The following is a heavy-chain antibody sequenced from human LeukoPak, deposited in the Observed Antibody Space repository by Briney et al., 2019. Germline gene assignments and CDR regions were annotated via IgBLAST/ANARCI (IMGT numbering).Heavy chain of an antibody. V-gene: IGHV3-53*01. D-gene: IGHD3-16*01. CDR3: ARGVGGGPSAFDY. CDR2: IYSGGNT. J-gene: IGHJ4*02. CDR1: GFTVSSNY. Sequence: PGGSLRLSCAASGFTVSSNYMSWVRQAPGKGLEWVSAIYSGGNTYHADSVKGRFSISRDNSKNTLYLQMNSLRAEDTAVYYCARGVGGGPSAFDYWGQGTLVTVSS.